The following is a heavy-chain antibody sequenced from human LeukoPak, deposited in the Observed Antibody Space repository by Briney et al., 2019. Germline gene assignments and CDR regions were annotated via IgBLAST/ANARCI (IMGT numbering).Heavy chain of an antibody. Sequence: GVSLRLSCAASGFTYTDFYMSWIRQAPGKGLEWVSYISISGTTIYYADSVKGRFTFSRDNAKNSLYLQMNSLRAEDTAVYYCARTGRLQYGDYVAFDYWGQGTLVTVSS. V-gene: IGHV3-11*01. CDR1: GFTYTDFY. CDR3: ARTGRLQYGDYVAFDY. J-gene: IGHJ4*02. D-gene: IGHD4-17*01. CDR2: ISISGTTI.